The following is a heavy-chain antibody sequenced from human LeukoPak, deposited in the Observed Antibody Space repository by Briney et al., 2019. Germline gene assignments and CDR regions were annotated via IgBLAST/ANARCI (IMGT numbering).Heavy chain of an antibody. V-gene: IGHV3-23*01. J-gene: IGHJ4*02. CDR2: IFPSGGEI. CDR1: GFTFSTFA. Sequence: GGSLRLSCAASGFTFSTFAMIWVRQPPGKGLEWVSSIFPSGGEIHYADSVRGRFTISRDNSKSTLSLQMNSLRAEDTAVYYCAKSGYNRFDYWGQGTLVTVSS. D-gene: IGHD5-24*01. CDR3: AKSGYNRFDY.